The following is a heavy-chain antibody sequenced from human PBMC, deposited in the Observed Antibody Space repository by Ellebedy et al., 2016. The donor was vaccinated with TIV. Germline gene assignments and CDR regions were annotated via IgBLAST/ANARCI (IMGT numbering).Heavy chain of an antibody. J-gene: IGHJ4*02. CDR1: GFTFSRYP. V-gene: IGHV3-30-3*01. Sequence: GESLKISXAASGFTFSRYPMHWVRQAPGKGLEGVAVISNDGSKKYYVDSVKGRFTISRDNSKNTLYLQMDSLRAEDTAVYYCARAGSYLSEAVFYWGQGTLVTVSS. CDR2: ISNDGSKK. D-gene: IGHD3-10*01. CDR3: ARAGSYLSEAVFY.